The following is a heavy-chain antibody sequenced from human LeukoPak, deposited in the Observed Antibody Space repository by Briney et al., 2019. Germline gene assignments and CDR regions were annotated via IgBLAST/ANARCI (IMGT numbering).Heavy chain of an antibody. CDR3: ARGRWVVYYDSSGYYPEDY. CDR1: GYTFTSYY. CDR2: INPSGGST. V-gene: IGHV1-46*03. Sequence: ASVKVSCKASGYTFTSYYMHWVRQAPGQGLEWMGIINPSGGSTSYAQKFQGRVTMTRDTSTSTVYMELSSLRSEDTAVYYCARGRWVVYYDSSGYYPEDYWGQGTLVTVSS. J-gene: IGHJ4*02. D-gene: IGHD3-22*01.